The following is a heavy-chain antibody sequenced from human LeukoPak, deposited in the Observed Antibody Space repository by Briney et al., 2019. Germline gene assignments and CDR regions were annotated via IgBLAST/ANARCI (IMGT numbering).Heavy chain of an antibody. D-gene: IGHD3-3*01. CDR2: INHSGST. J-gene: IGHJ6*03. V-gene: IGHV4-34*01. Sequence: SETLSLTCAVYGGSFRGYYWSWIRQPPGKGLEWIGEINHSGSTNYNPSLKSRVTISVDTSKNQFSLKLSSVTAADTAVYYCARLGVVIAPYYHYYMDVWGKGTTVTVSS. CDR3: ARLGVVIAPYYHYYMDV. CDR1: GGSFRGYY.